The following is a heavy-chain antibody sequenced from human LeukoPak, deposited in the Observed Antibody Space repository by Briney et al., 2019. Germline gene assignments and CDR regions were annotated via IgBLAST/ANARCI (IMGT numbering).Heavy chain of an antibody. CDR1: GFTFSSYW. J-gene: IGHJ4*02. CDR2: TNRDGSST. Sequence: GGPLRLSCAASGFTFSSYWMHWVRQAPGKGPVWVARTNRDGSSTDYADSLQGRFTISKDNAKNTLYRLMTSLRAEDTAVYYCARDSVDMYIFDYWGQGTLVTVSS. D-gene: IGHD1-14*01. V-gene: IGHV3-74*01. CDR3: ARDSVDMYIFDY.